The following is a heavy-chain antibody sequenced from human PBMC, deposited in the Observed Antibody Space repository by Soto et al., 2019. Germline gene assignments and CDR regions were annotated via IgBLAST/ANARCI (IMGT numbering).Heavy chain of an antibody. CDR2: VYYNGFT. J-gene: IGHJ5*02. CDR3: ARMGDFWSGPGELDP. D-gene: IGHD3-3*01. V-gene: IGHV4-39*01. Sequence: QLQLWESGPGLVKPSETLSLTCTVSGGSISSSNYYWAWIRQSPGKGLEWIGSVYYNGFTYYNPSLKSRVTISVDTSKNQFSLKLTSVTAADTAVYYCARMGDFWSGPGELDPWGQGTLVTVSS. CDR1: GGSISSSNYY.